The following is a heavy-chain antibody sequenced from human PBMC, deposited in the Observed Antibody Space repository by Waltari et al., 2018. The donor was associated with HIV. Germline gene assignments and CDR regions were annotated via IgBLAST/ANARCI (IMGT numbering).Heavy chain of an antibody. Sequence: EVRLVGSAGGVVQPGGSLRLSRADSAFTFCTFWMSWVRQAPGKGLEWLANIKQDGSEKYYVDSVKGRFTISRDNAKNSLYLQMNSLRAEDTAVYYCASPSIRAGMDVWGQGTTVTVSS. CDR2: IKQDGSEK. V-gene: IGHV3-7*01. J-gene: IGHJ6*02. CDR3: ASPSIRAGMDV. D-gene: IGHD2-2*02. CDR1: AFTFCTFW.